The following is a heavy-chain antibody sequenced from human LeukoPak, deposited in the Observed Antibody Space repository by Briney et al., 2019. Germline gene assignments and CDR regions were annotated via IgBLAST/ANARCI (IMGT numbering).Heavy chain of an antibody. D-gene: IGHD2-15*01. CDR3: ARDQTGFSSGSSCSGSTSDY. J-gene: IGHJ4*02. CDR1: GCTFSSYA. CDR2: ISYDGSNK. Sequence: PGRSLRPSCAASGCTFSSYAMHWVRRAPGKGLEWVAVISYDGSNKYYADSVKGRFTISRDNSKNTLYLQMNSLRAEDTAVYYCARDQTGFSSGSSCSGSTSDYWGQGTLVTVSS. V-gene: IGHV3-30-3*01.